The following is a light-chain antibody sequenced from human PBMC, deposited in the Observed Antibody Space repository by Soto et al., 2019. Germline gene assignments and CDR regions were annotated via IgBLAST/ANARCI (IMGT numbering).Light chain of an antibody. Sequence: QSALAQPASVSGSPGQSITISCTGTTSDVGSYSLVSWYQQHPGKAPKLIIYEVSKRPSGVSNRFSGSKSGNTASLTISGLQPEDEADYYCLSYTSANTRVFGGGTKLTVL. V-gene: IGLV2-14*02. CDR2: EVS. CDR3: LSYTSANTRV. CDR1: TSDVGSYSL. J-gene: IGLJ3*02.